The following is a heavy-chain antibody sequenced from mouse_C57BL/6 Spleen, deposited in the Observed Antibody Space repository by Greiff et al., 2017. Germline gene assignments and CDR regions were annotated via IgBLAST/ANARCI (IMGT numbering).Heavy chain of an antibody. D-gene: IGHD1-1*01. Sequence: QVQLQQPGAELVKPGASVKLSCKASGYTFTSYWMHWVKQRPGQGLEWIGMIHPNRGSTNSNEKFKSKATLTVDKSSSTAYMQLSSLTSEDSAVYYCARQIITTVVARAMDYWGQGTSVTVSS. CDR2: IHPNRGST. V-gene: IGHV1-64*01. CDR3: ARQIITTVVARAMDY. CDR1: GYTFTSYW. J-gene: IGHJ4*01.